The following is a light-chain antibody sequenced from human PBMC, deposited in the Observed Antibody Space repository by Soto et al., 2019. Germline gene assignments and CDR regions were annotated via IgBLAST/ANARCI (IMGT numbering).Light chain of an antibody. CDR3: SSYAGNKIYYV. CDR2: EVN. CDR1: SSDVGGYNF. Sequence: QSDLTQPPSASGSPGQSVTISCTGTSSDVGGYNFVSWYQQHPGKAPKLMIFEVNKRPSGVPDRFSGSKSGNTASLTVSGLQAEDEADYYCSSYAGNKIYYVFGTGTKLTVL. J-gene: IGLJ1*01. V-gene: IGLV2-8*01.